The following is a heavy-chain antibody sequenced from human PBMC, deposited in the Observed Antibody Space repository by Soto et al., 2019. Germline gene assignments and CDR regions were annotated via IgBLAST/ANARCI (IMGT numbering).Heavy chain of an antibody. CDR3: ARGYGGNSGGFDI. V-gene: IGHV3-33*01. J-gene: IGHJ3*02. D-gene: IGHD4-17*01. Sequence: QVQLVESGGGVVQPGRSLRLSCAASGFTFSRYGIHWVRQAPGKGLEWVALISYDGRNKYYADSVKGRFTITRDNSKNTLYRQMSSLRAEDTAVYYCARGYGGNSGGFDIWGQGTMVTVSS. CDR1: GFTFSRYG. CDR2: ISYDGRNK.